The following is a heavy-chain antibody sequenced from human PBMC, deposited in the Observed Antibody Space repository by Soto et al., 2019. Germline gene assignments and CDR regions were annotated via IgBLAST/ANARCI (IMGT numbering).Heavy chain of an antibody. V-gene: IGHV4-39*01. CDR3: ARSLITMVPEAA. D-gene: IGHD3-10*01. J-gene: IGHJ5*02. CDR2: IYYSGST. Sequence: QLQLQESGPGLVKPSETLSLTCTVSGGSISSSSYYWGWIRQPPGKGLEWIGSIYYSGSTYYNPSLKSRVTISVDTYKKQFSLKLSSVTAADTAVYYCARSLITMVPEAAWGQGTLVTVSS. CDR1: GGSISSSSYY.